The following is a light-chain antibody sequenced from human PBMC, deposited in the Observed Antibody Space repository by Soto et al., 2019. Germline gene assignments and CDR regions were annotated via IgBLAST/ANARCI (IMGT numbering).Light chain of an antibody. CDR2: VAS. CDR3: QQVNRYPYT. CDR1: QGINNY. J-gene: IGKJ2*01. Sequence: IHLTQSPSFLSASVGDRVTFTCRTTQGINNYLVWYQQKPGKAPKLLISVASTLQSGVPSRFSGSGSGTEFTLTVSSLQPEDFATYYCQQVNRYPYTFGPGTKLEIK. V-gene: IGKV1-9*01.